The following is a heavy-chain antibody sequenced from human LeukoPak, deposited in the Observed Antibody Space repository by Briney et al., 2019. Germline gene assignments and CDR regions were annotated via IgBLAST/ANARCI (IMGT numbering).Heavy chain of an antibody. D-gene: IGHD1-14*01. V-gene: IGHV4-38-2*02. J-gene: IGHJ4*02. CDR2: MHHSGST. CDR3: ARDISARYDY. CDR1: NYSISSGYY. Sequence: SETLSLTCTVSNYSISSGYYWGWFRQPPGKGLEWIGSMHHSGSTYQTPSLKSRVTMSVDTSKNQFSLRLSSVTAADTPVYYCARDISARYDYWGQGALVTVSS.